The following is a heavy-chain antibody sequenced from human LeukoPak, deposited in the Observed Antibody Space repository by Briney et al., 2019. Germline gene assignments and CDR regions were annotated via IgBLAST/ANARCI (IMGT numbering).Heavy chain of an antibody. V-gene: IGHV4-39*01. CDR1: VGSISSISYY. Sequence: PSEALSLTCSVSVGSISSISYYWGWIRRPPGKGLEWIGSIYYSGYTYYNPSLERRVTISVDTSKHQFSLRLSSVTAADTAIYYCAKHYMGSSYNRGLDYWGQGTLVTVSS. CDR2: IYYSGYT. J-gene: IGHJ4*02. D-gene: IGHD3-10*01. CDR3: AKHYMGSSYNRGLDY.